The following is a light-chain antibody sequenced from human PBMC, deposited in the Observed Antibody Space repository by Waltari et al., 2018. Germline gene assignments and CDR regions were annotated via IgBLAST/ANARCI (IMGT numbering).Light chain of an antibody. V-gene: IGLV4-69*01. CDR2: VNSDGSH. Sequence: QLVLTHSPSASASLGASVKLTCTLSSGHSSNVIAWLQQRPAEGPRYLLNVNSDGSHSKGDEVPDRFSGTSSGAGRYLTISSLQSEDEGDYYGQTGGHGTWVFGGGTKLTVL. CDR1: SGHSSNV. J-gene: IGLJ3*02. CDR3: QTGGHGTWV.